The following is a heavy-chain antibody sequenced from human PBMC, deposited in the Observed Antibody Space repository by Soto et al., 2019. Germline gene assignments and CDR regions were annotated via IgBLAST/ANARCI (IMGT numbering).Heavy chain of an antibody. CDR1: GGSVSSGSYY. CDR3: ARDEEATMVRGVINPPYYYYGMDV. Sequence: SETLSLTCTVSGGSVSSGSYYWSWIRQPPGKGLEWIGYIYYSGSTNYNPSLKSRVTISVDTSKNQFSLKLSSVTAADTAVYYCARDEEATMVRGVINPPYYYYGMDVWGQGTTVTVSS. V-gene: IGHV4-61*01. D-gene: IGHD3-10*01. CDR2: IYYSGST. J-gene: IGHJ6*02.